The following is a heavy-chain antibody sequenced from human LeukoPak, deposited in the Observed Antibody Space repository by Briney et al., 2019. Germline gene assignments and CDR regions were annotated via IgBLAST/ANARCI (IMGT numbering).Heavy chain of an antibody. Sequence: SETLSLTCTVSGDSISGYYWSWIRQPPGKGLEWIGYIYYGGSTKYHPSLESRVTISVDTSKNQFSLKMRSVTAADTAMYFCATRPYYYGSGFYGMDVWGQGTTVTVSS. CDR1: GDSISGYY. CDR3: ATRPYYYGSGFYGMDV. J-gene: IGHJ6*02. D-gene: IGHD3-10*01. CDR2: IYYGGST. V-gene: IGHV4-59*01.